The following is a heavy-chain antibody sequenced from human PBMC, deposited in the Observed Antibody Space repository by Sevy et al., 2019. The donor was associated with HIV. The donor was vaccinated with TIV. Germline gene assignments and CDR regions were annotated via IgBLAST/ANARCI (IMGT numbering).Heavy chain of an antibody. CDR3: ARRGAFDFDTSGFMSP. D-gene: IGHD3-22*01. V-gene: IGHV1-18*01. Sequence: ASVKVSCKASGYTFTSFGISWVRQAPGQGLEWMGWISLYTGKTNYAEMVQGRDTMTADTSTSTAYMELRRLRSDDTAVYYCARRGAFDFDTSGFMSPWGQGTPVTVSS. CDR1: GYTFTSFG. J-gene: IGHJ1*01. CDR2: ISLYTGKT.